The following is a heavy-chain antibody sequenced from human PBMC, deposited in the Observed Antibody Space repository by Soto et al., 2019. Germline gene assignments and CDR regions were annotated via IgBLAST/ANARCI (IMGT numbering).Heavy chain of an antibody. CDR3: ARDRVGIAVAGTYFDY. CDR1: GFTFSSYG. CDR2: ISYDGSNK. Sequence: PGGSLRLSCAASGFTFSSYGMHWVRQAPGKGLEWVAVISYDGSNKYYADSVKGRFTISRDNSKNTLYLQMNSLRAEDTAVYYCARDRVGIAVAGTYFDYWGQGTLVTVSS. V-gene: IGHV3-30*03. J-gene: IGHJ4*02. D-gene: IGHD6-19*01.